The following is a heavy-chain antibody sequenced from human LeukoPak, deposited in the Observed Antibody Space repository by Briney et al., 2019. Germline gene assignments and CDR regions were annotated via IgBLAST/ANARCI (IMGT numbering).Heavy chain of an antibody. CDR2: IRGSGGST. V-gene: IGHV3-23*01. D-gene: IGHD6-19*01. CDR3: AKDSRIAVAGTVDY. CDR1: GFTFSSYA. Sequence: GGSLRLSCAASGFTFSSYAMSWVRQAPGKGLEWVSAIRGSGGSTYYADSVKGRFTISRDNSKNTLYLQMNSLRAEDTAVYYCAKDSRIAVAGTVDYWGQGTLVTVSS. J-gene: IGHJ4*02.